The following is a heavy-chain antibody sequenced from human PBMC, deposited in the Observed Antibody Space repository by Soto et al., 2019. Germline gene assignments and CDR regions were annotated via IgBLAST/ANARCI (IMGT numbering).Heavy chain of an antibody. CDR2: ISNDGNNK. Sequence: PGGSLRLSCAASGFTFSINDMHWVRQAPGRGLEWVAVISNDGNNKYYADSVKGRFTLSRDNSKNMVYLQMDSLRVEDTAVYFCAKDHQTYNWDYLFDSWRPGTLVTVSS. J-gene: IGHJ4*02. D-gene: IGHD1-7*01. CDR1: GFTFSIND. V-gene: IGHV3-30*18. CDR3: AKDHQTYNWDYLFDS.